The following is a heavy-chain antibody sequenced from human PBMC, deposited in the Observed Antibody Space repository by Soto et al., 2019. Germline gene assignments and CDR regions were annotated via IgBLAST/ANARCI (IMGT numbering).Heavy chain of an antibody. CDR3: ARARRYCSSTSCYDYYYYMDV. CDR2: IKQDGSEK. Sequence: GGSLSLSCAASGFTFSSYWMSWVRQAPGKGLEWVANIKQDGSEKYYVDSVKGRFTISRDNAKNSLYLQMNSLRAEDTAVYYCARARRYCSSTSCYDYYYYMDVWGKGTTVTVSS. J-gene: IGHJ6*03. D-gene: IGHD2-2*01. CDR1: GFTFSSYW. V-gene: IGHV3-7*01.